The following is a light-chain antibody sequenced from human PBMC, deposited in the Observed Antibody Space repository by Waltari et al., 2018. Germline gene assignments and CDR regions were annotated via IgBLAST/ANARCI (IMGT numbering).Light chain of an antibody. V-gene: IGKV1-6*01. J-gene: IGKJ4*01. CDR1: QNIYSN. CDR2: AAY. CDR3: QHYYDNPLT. Sequence: IQMTQSPSALSASVGDRVTISCRASQNIYSNLAWYQQKPGKAPKLRIYAAYSLQRGIPSRFSGSGVGTDFTLTISSLQPEDYAAYYCQHYYDNPLTFGGGTKVEIK.